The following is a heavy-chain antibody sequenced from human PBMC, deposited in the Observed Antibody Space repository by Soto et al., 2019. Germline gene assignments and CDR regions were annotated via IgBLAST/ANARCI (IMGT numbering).Heavy chain of an antibody. CDR3: AREGGSGNYRYYAMDV. V-gene: IGHV1-69*12. D-gene: IGHD3-10*01. J-gene: IGHJ6*02. Sequence: QVQLVQSGAEVKKPGSSVKVSCKASGGTVSSYDISWVRQAPGQGLEWMGGIIPIFGTANYAQKFQGRVTITADESTSTAYMELSSLRSEDTAVYYCAREGGSGNYRYYAMDVWGQGTTVNVSS. CDR2: IIPIFGTA. CDR1: GGTVSSYD.